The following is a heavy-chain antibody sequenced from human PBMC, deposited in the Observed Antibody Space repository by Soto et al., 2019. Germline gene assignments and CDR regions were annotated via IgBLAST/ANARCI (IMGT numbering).Heavy chain of an antibody. CDR2: ISYDGSNK. Sequence: QVQLVESGGGVVQPGRSLRLSCAASGFIFSIYGMHWVRQAPGKGLEWVAVISYDGSNKDYADSAKGRFTISRDNSKNTLYLQMHSLRAEESAVYYCAASAHGSGGSSLDYWGQGTLVTVSS. V-gene: IGHV3-30*03. CDR3: AASAHGSGGSSLDY. D-gene: IGHD2-15*01. CDR1: GFIFSIYG. J-gene: IGHJ4*02.